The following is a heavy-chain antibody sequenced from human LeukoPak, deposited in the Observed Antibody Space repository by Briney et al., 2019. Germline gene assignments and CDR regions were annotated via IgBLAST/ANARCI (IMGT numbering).Heavy chain of an antibody. Sequence: GGSLRLSCAASGLTFSSHWMHWVRQAPGKGLVWVSRITNDGSSTTYADSVKGRFIISRENVKNSLYLQMDSLRAEDTAVYYCARGSCGYGDCYRALNIWGQGTIVTVSS. D-gene: IGHD2-21*02. CDR1: GLTFSSHW. J-gene: IGHJ3*02. CDR2: ITNDGSST. CDR3: ARGSCGYGDCYRALNI. V-gene: IGHV3-74*01.